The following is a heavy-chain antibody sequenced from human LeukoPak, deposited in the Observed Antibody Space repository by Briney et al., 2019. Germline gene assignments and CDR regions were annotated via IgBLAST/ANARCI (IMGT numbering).Heavy chain of an antibody. J-gene: IGHJ6*03. CDR1: GGSISSSSYY. V-gene: IGHV4-39*01. CDR2: IYYSGST. Sequence: PSETLSLTCTVSGGSISSSSYYWGWIRQPPGKGLEWIGSIYYSGSTYYSPSLKSRVTISVDTSKNQFSLRLSSVTAADTAVYYCAPVGINMDVWGKGTTVTVSS. CDR3: APVGINMDV. D-gene: IGHD1-14*01.